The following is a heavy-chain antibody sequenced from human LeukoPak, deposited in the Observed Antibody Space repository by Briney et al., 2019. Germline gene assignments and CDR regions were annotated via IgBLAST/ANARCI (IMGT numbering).Heavy chain of an antibody. CDR2: INHSGST. CDR3: ARGLSGYPDFDY. J-gene: IGHJ4*02. Sequence: SEILSLTCAVYGGSFSGYYWSWIRQPPGKGLEWIGEINHSGSTNYNPSLKSRVTISVDTSKNQFSLKLSSVTAADTAVYYCARGLSGYPDFDYWGQGTLVTVSS. D-gene: IGHD5-12*01. V-gene: IGHV4-34*01. CDR1: GGSFSGYY.